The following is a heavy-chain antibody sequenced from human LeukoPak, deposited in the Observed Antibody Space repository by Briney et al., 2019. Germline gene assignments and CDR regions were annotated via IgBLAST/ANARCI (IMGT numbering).Heavy chain of an antibody. CDR1: GDSISNYH. CDR2: SHSSGRT. J-gene: IGHJ4*02. D-gene: IGHD6-19*01. CDR3: ARRDITSGWSFNY. Sequence: PSETLSLTCSVSGDSISNYHWSWIRQPAGKGLEWIGQSHSSGRTNYNPPLESRVTVSIDTPEDQFSLTIRSVTAADTAIHYCARRDITSGWSFNYWGQGILVTVS. V-gene: IGHV4-4*07.